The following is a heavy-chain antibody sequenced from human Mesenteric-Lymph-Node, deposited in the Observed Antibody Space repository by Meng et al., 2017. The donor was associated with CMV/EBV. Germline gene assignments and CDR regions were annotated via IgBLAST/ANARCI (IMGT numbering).Heavy chain of an antibody. V-gene: IGHV3-30*02. CDR1: GFTFSSYG. CDR2: LHYDGGEK. Sequence: GESLKISCAASGFTFSSYGMHWVRQAPGKGLEWVAFLHYDGGEKYYGDSVKGRFTISRDTSKNTLYLQMDSLRPEDTAIYYCATDPHHVWSGKNRFDFWGQGTLVTVSS. J-gene: IGHJ5*01. CDR3: ATDPHHVWSGKNRFDF. D-gene: IGHD3-3*01.